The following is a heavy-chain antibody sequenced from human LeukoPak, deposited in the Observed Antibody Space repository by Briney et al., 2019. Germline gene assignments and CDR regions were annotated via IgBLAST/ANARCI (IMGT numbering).Heavy chain of an antibody. V-gene: IGHV1-69*05. CDR1: VGTFSSYA. D-gene: IGHD3-22*01. CDR2: IIAIFGTA. CDR3: ARERNYYDSSGYHAGYLDV. J-gene: IGHJ6*03. Sequence: SVKVSCKASVGTFSSYAISWVRQAPGQGLEWMGGIIAIFGTANYAQKFQGRVTITTDESTSTAYMELSSLRSEDTAVYYCARERNYYDSSGYHAGYLDVWGKGTTVTVSS.